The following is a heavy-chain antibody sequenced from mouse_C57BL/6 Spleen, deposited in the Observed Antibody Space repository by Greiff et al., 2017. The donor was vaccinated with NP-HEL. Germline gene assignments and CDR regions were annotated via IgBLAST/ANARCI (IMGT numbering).Heavy chain of an antibody. CDR1: GYTFTDYE. V-gene: IGHV1-15*01. D-gene: IGHD1-1*01. J-gene: IGHJ1*03. Sequence: QVQLKQSGAELVRPGASVTLSCKASGYTFTDYEMHWVKQTPVHGLEWIGAIDPETGGTAYNQKFKGKAILTADKSSSTAYMELRSLTSEDSAVYYCTRDTGSSYYWYFDVWGTGTTVTVSS. CDR3: TRDTGSSYYWYFDV. CDR2: IDPETGGT.